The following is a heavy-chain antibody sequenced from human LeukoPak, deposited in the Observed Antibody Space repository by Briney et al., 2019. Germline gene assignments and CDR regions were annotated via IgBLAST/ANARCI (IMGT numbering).Heavy chain of an antibody. J-gene: IGHJ4*02. D-gene: IGHD1-7*01. V-gene: IGHV4-31*01. Sequence: PSETLSLTCTVSGGSISSGGYYWSWIRQHPGKGLEWIGYIYYSGSTYYNPSLKSQVTISVDTSKNQFSLKLSSVTAADTAVYYCARLPNWNYGEFVDYWGQGTLVTVSS. CDR1: GGSISSGGYY. CDR2: IYYSGST. CDR3: ARLPNWNYGEFVDY.